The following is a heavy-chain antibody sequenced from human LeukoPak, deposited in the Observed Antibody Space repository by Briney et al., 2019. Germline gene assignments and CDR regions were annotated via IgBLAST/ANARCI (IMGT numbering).Heavy chain of an antibody. CDR3: AREKLGDGNWYFDL. D-gene: IGHD3-16*01. Sequence: PGGSLRLSCAASGFTFSSYWMHWVRQAPGKGLVWVSRINSDGSSTSYADSVKGRFTISRDNAKNTLYLQMNSLRAEDTAVYYCAREKLGDGNWYFDLWGRGTLVTVSS. J-gene: IGHJ2*01. V-gene: IGHV3-74*01. CDR1: GFTFSSYW. CDR2: INSDGSST.